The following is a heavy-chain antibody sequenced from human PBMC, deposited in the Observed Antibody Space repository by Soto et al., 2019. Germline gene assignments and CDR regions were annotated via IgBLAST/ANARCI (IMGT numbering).Heavy chain of an antibody. CDR2: ISGSGGST. J-gene: IGHJ4*02. V-gene: IGHV3-23*01. CDR3: AKDIRFLEWLFI. Sequence: QPGGSLRLSCAASGFTFSSYSMSWVRQAPGKGLEWVSAISGSGGSTYYADSVKGRFTISRDNSKNTLYLQMNSLRAEDTAVYYCAKDIRFLEWLFIWGQGTLVTVSS. CDR1: GFTFSSYS. D-gene: IGHD3-3*01.